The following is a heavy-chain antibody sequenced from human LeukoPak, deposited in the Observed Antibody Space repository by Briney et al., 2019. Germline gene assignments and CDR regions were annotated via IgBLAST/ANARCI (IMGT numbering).Heavy chain of an antibody. J-gene: IGHJ4*02. CDR1: GFTFSNYG. D-gene: IGHD3-22*01. Sequence: PGGSLRLSCAASGFTFSNYGMGWVRQAPGKGLEWVSTIKGSGGSTYYADSVKGRFTISRDNSKNTLYLQMNSLRAEDSAVYYCARQLRRYYYDTSGYNDWGQGTLVTVSS. CDR3: ARQLRRYYYDTSGYND. V-gene: IGHV3-23*01. CDR2: IKGSGGST.